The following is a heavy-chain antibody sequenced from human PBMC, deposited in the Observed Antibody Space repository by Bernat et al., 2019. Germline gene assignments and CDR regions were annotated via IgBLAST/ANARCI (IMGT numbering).Heavy chain of an antibody. D-gene: IGHD2-2*01. CDR2: INPYNGNT. CDR1: GYTFINYG. CDR3: AAAPSQVPAANIWFDP. V-gene: IGHV1-18*01. J-gene: IGHJ5*01. Sequence: QVQLLQSGTDVKKPGASLRVSCKASGYTFINYGITWVRQAPGQGLGWMGWINPYNGNTNYAQAVKGRVTVTTDTSTSTAYMEMTSLRSDGTAVYYCAAAPSQVPAANIWFDPWGRGALVTVSS.